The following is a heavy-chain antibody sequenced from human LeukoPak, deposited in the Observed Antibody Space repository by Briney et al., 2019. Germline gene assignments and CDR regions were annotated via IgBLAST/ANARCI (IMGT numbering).Heavy chain of an antibody. CDR1: GYSISSGYY. Sequence: PSETLSLTCAVSGYSISSGYYWGWIRQPPGEGLEWIGSIYHSGSTYYNPSLKSRVTISVDTSKNQFSLKLSSVTAADTAVYYCARLLPTYYDFWSGPWAFDIWGQGTMVTVSP. CDR3: ARLLPTYYDFWSGPWAFDI. CDR2: IYHSGST. J-gene: IGHJ3*02. D-gene: IGHD3-3*01. V-gene: IGHV4-38-2*01.